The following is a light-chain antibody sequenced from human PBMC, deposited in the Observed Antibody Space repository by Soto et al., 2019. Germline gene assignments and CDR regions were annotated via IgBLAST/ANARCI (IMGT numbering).Light chain of an antibody. CDR1: SGHSIYA. Sequence: QSVLTQSPSASASLGASVKLTCTLSSGHSIYAIAWHQQQPEKGPRYLMKLNSDGSHSKGDGIPDRFSGSSSGAERYLTISSLQSEDEADYYCQTWGTGPWVFDGGTKVTVL. CDR2: LNSDGSH. CDR3: QTWGTGPWV. V-gene: IGLV4-69*01. J-gene: IGLJ3*02.